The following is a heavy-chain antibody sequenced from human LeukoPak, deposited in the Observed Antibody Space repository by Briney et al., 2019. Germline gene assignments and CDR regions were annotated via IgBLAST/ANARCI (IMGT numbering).Heavy chain of an antibody. CDR3: ARHYGDYGPAPHYYDYVDV. Sequence: SETLSLTCTVSGGSISSGGYYWSWIRQHPGKGLEWIGYIYYSWSTYYNPSLKSRVTISVDTSKNQFSLKLSSVTAADTAVYYCARHYGDYGPAPHYYDYVDVWGKGTTVTVPS. D-gene: IGHD4-17*01. V-gene: IGHV4-31*03. CDR1: GGSISSGGYY. CDR2: IYYSWST. J-gene: IGHJ6*03.